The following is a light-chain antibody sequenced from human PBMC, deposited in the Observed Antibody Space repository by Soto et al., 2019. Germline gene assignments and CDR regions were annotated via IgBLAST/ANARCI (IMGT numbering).Light chain of an antibody. CDR3: SSYTSSSTLEV. Sequence: QSALTQPASVSGSPGQSITISCTGTSSDVGGYNYVSWYQQHPGKAPKLMIYEVSNRPSGVSNRVSGSKSGNTASLTISGLQAEDEADYYCSSYTSSSTLEVFGTGTRSPS. CDR2: EVS. V-gene: IGLV2-14*01. CDR1: SSDVGGYNY. J-gene: IGLJ1*01.